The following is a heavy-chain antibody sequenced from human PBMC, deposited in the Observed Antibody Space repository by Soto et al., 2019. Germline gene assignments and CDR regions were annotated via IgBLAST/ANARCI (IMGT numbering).Heavy chain of an antibody. CDR3: AKEPPTVTTDYFDY. J-gene: IGHJ4*02. CDR1: GYTFTTYG. CDR2: ISTSNGNT. V-gene: IGHV1-18*01. D-gene: IGHD4-17*01. Sequence: GASVKVSCKASGYTFTTYGISWVRQAPGQGLEWLGWISTSNGNTNYAQKFQGRVTISRDNSKNTLYLQMNSLRAEDTAVYYCAKEPPTVTTDYFDYWGQGTLVTVSS.